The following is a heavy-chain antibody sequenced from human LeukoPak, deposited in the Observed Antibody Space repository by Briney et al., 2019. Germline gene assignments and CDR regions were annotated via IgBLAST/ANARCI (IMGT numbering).Heavy chain of an antibody. CDR3: ARDRGLFKFGGVIAAIY. CDR1: RYTFTGYY. CDR2: INPNSGGT. V-gene: IGHV1-2*06. Sequence: ASVKVSCKASRYTFTGYYMHWVRQAPGQGLEWMGRINPNSGGTNYAQKFQGRVTMTRDTSISTAYMELSRLRSDDTAVYYCARDRGLFKFGGVIAAIYWGQGTLVTVSS. J-gene: IGHJ4*02. D-gene: IGHD3-16*02.